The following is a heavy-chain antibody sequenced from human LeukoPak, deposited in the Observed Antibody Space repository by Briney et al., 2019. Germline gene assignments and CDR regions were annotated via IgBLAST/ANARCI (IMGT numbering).Heavy chain of an antibody. J-gene: IGHJ4*02. V-gene: IGHV3-9*01. CDR3: AKDYGSRGDYFDY. D-gene: IGHD3-10*01. CDR1: GFTFDDYA. Sequence: PGGSLRLSCAASGFTFDDYAVHWVRQAPGQGLEWVSGISWNSGSIGYADSVKGRFTISRDNAKNSLYLQMNSLRAEDTALYYCAKDYGSRGDYFDYWGQGTLVTVSS. CDR2: ISWNSGSI.